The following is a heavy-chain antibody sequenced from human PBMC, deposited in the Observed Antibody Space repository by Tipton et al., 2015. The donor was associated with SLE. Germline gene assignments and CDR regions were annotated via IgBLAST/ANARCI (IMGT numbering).Heavy chain of an antibody. J-gene: IGHJ4*02. CDR3: ARADGATGLDY. V-gene: IGHV4-59*12. CDR2: IYYSGST. Sequence: TLSLTCTVSGGSISSYYWSWIRQPPGKGLEWIGYIYYSGSTNYNPSLKSRVTVSVDTSKNQFSLKLNSVTAADTAVYYCARADGATGLDYWGQGTLVTVSS. D-gene: IGHD5-12*01. CDR1: GGSISSYY.